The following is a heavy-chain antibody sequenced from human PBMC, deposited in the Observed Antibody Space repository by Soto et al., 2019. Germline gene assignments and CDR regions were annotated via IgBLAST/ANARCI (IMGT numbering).Heavy chain of an antibody. V-gene: IGHV3-23*01. Sequence: GGSLRLSCAASGFTFSSYAMSWVRQAPGKGLEWVSAISGIGHSTYYADSVKGRFTISRDNSKNTLYLQMNSLRAEDTAVYYCAKRIMATIGHFDSWGQGXLVTVYS. J-gene: IGHJ4*02. D-gene: IGHD5-12*01. CDR1: GFTFSSYA. CDR2: ISGIGHST. CDR3: AKRIMATIGHFDS.